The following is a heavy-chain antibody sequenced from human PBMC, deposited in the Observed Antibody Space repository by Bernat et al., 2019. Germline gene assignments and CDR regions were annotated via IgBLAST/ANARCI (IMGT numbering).Heavy chain of an antibody. CDR1: GFTFTGSW. D-gene: IGHD4-23*01. Sequence: EVHLVESGGGLVQPGGSLRLSCAASGFTFTGSWMPWVRQAPGKGLEWVANITQDGSETRYVDSVKGRFTISRDNAKNSLYLQMNGLRAEDTAVYYCVRYGIGKSGPIDCWGQGTLVTVSS. CDR2: ITQDGSET. V-gene: IGHV3-7*03. J-gene: IGHJ4*02. CDR3: VRYGIGKSGPIDC.